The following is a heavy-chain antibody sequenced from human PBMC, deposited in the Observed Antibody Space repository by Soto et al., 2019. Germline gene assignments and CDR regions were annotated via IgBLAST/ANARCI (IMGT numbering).Heavy chain of an antibody. CDR1: GGSISRGGYY. CDR3: ARDRRGVSIYYGMDV. D-gene: IGHD2-8*01. J-gene: IGHJ6*02. V-gene: IGHV4-31*03. Sequence: TLSLTCTVSGGSISRGGYYWSWIRQHPGKGLEWIGYIYYSGSTYYNPSLKSRVTISVDTSKNQFSLKLSSVTAADTAVYYCARDRRGVSIYYGMDVWGQGTTVTVSS. CDR2: IYYSGST.